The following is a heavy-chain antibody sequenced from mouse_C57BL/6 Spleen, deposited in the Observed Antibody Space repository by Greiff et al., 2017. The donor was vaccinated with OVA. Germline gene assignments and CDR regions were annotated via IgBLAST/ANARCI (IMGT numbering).Heavy chain of an antibody. CDR2: IYPGDGDT. J-gene: IGHJ1*03. Sequence: VQLQQSGAELVKPGASVKISCKASGYAFSSYWMNWVKQRPGKGLEWIGQIYPGDGDTNYNGKFKGKATLTADKSSSTAYMQLSSLTSEDSAVYFCARGGDFTGYFDVWGTGTTVTVSS. V-gene: IGHV1-80*01. CDR1: GYAFSSYW. D-gene: IGHD2-13*01. CDR3: ARGGDFTGYFDV.